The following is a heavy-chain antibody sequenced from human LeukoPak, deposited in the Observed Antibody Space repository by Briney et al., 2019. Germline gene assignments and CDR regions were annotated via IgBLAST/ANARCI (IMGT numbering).Heavy chain of an antibody. CDR2: ISSSSSTI. CDR1: GFTFSTYS. D-gene: IGHD1-14*01. CDR3: ANFGLRPPY. V-gene: IGHV3-48*01. J-gene: IGHJ4*02. Sequence: GGSLRLSCAASGFTFSTYSMNWVRQAPGKGLEWVSYISSSSSTIYYADSVKGRFTISRDNSKNTLYLQMNSLRAEDTAVYYCANFGLRPPYWGQGTLVTVSS.